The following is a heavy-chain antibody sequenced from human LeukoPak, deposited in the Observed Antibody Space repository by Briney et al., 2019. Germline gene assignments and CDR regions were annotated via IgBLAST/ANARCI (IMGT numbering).Heavy chain of an antibody. J-gene: IGHJ1*01. CDR1: GGSISSYY. CDR2: IYYSGST. CDR3: ARAPDYGGKTYFQH. V-gene: IGHV4-59*01. Sequence: SETLSLTCTVSGGSISSYYWSWIRQPPGKGLEWIGYIYYSGSTNYNPSLKSRVTISVDTSKNQFSLKLSSVIAADTAVYYCARAPDYGGKTYFQHWGQGTLVTVSS. D-gene: IGHD4-23*01.